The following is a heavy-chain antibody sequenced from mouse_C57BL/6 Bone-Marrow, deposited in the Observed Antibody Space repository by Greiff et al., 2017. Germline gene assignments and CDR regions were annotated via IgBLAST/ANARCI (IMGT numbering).Heavy chain of an antibody. CDR2: ISSGSSTI. D-gene: IGHD1-1*01. CDR1: GFTFSDYG. CDR3: TRGGTIVDFYAMDY. V-gene: IGHV5-17*01. Sequence: EVQWVESGGGLVKPGGSLKLSCAASGFTFSDYGMHWVRQAPEKGLEWVAYISSGSSTIYYPDTVKGRFTISRDTAKNTLFLQLTSLRSADTAMYSYTRGGTIVDFYAMDYWGQGTSVTVSS. J-gene: IGHJ4*01.